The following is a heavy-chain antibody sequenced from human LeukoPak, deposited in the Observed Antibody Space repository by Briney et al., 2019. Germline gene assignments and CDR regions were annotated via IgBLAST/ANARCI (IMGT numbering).Heavy chain of an antibody. CDR3: ARFVNNWNDHNWFDP. J-gene: IGHJ5*02. CDR2: INPSGGST. Sequence: ASVKVSCKASGYTFTSYYMHWVRQAPGQGLEWMGIINPSGGSTSYAQKLQGRVTMTTDTSTSTAYMELRSLRSDDTAVYYCARFVNNWNDHNWFDPWGQGTLVTVSS. D-gene: IGHD1-1*01. V-gene: IGHV1-46*01. CDR1: GYTFTSYY.